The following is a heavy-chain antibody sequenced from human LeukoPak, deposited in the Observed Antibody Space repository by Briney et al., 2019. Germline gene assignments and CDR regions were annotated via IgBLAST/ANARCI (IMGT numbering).Heavy chain of an antibody. V-gene: IGHV3-33*01. CDR1: GFTFSSYG. Sequence: PGGSLRLSCAASGFTFSSYGVHWVRQAPGKGLEWVAVIWYDGSNKYYADSVKGRFTISRDNSKNTLYLQMNSLRAEDTAVYYCAGGPRLNDYGDLNFDYWGQGTLVTVSS. J-gene: IGHJ4*02. CDR3: AGGPRLNDYGDLNFDY. D-gene: IGHD4-17*01. CDR2: IWYDGSNK.